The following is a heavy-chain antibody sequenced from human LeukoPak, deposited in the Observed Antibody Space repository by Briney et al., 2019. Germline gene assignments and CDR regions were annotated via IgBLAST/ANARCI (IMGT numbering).Heavy chain of an antibody. CDR3: AREAVPGGRGDTFDI. V-gene: IGHV3-48*01. Sequence: GGSLRLSCAASGFTFSSYSMNWVRQAPGKGLELVSYVSSSSSTTYYADSVKGRFTISRDNAKNSLSLQMNSLRAEDTAIYYCAREAVPGGRGDTFDIWGQGTMVTVSS. D-gene: IGHD6-19*01. CDR1: GFTFSSYS. J-gene: IGHJ3*02. CDR2: VSSSSSTT.